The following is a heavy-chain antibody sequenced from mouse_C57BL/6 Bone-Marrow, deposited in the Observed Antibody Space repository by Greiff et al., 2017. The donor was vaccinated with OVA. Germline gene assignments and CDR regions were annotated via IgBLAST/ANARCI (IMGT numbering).Heavy chain of an antibody. CDR3: ARALHFDY. J-gene: IGHJ2*01. CDR1: GYTFTDYY. V-gene: IGHV1-26*01. Sequence: EVQLQQSGPELVKPGASVKISCKASGYTFTDYYMNWVKQSHGKSLEWIGDINPNNGGTSYNQKFKGKATLTVDKSSSTAYMELRSLTSEDSAVYYCARALHFDYWGQGTTLTVSS. CDR2: INPNNGGT.